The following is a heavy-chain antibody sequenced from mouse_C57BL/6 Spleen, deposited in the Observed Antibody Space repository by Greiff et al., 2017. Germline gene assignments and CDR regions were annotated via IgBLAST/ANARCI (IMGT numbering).Heavy chain of an antibody. CDR3: ARPHYYGSSYEWYFDV. D-gene: IGHD1-1*01. CDR1: GFSLSTSGMG. CDR2: IYWDDDK. V-gene: IGHV8-12*01. J-gene: IGHJ1*03. Sequence: QVTLKESGPGILQSSQTLSLTCSFSGFSLSTSGMGVSWIRQPSGKGLEWLAHIYWDDDKRYNPSLKSRLTISKDTSRNQVFLKITSVDTADTATYYCARPHYYGSSYEWYFDVWGTGTTVTVSS.